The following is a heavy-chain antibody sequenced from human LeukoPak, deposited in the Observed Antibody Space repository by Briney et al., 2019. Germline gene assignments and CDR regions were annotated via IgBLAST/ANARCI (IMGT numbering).Heavy chain of an antibody. Sequence: GGSLRLSCAGSGFTFSSYSMNWVRQAPGKGLGWVSSISSSGSYIFYADSVKGRFTISRDNAKNSLSLQMNSLRAEDTAVYFCARADLINDAFDIWGQGTMVTVSS. CDR3: ARADLINDAFDI. D-gene: IGHD3-16*01. CDR2: ISSSGSYI. CDR1: GFTFSSYS. V-gene: IGHV3-21*01. J-gene: IGHJ3*02.